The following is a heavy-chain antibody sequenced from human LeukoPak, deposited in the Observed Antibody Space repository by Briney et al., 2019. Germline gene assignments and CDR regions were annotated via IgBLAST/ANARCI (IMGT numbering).Heavy chain of an antibody. J-gene: IGHJ4*02. Sequence: GGSLRLSCADSGFTFSSYSMNWVRQAPGKGLEWVSYISSSSSTIYYADSVKGRFTISRDKAKNSLYLQMNSLRAEDTAVYYCASGREYYDILTGYFDYWGQGTLVTVSS. D-gene: IGHD3-9*01. V-gene: IGHV3-48*01. CDR3: ASGREYYDILTGYFDY. CDR2: ISSSSSTI. CDR1: GFTFSSYS.